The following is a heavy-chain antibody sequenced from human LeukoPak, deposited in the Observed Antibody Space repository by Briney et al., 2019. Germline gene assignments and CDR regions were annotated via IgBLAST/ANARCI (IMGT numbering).Heavy chain of an antibody. V-gene: IGHV4-59*08. J-gene: IGHJ5*02. D-gene: IGHD3-3*01. CDR3: AKHNAHYDFWSGTLPAGWFDP. Sequence: SPSETLSLTCTVSGGSISSYYWSWIRQPPVKGLEWIGYIYYSGSTNYNPSLKSRVTMSVDTSKNQFSLKLSSVTAADTAVYYCAKHNAHYDFWSGTLPAGWFDPWGQGTLVTVSS. CDR1: GGSISSYY. CDR2: IYYSGST.